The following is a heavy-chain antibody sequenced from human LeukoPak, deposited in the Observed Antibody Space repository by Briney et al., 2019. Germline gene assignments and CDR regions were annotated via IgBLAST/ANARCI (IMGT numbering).Heavy chain of an antibody. CDR1: GGSISSYY. V-gene: IGHV4-59*12. Sequence: SETLSLTCTVSGGSISSYYWSWIRQPPGKGLEWIGSIYYSGSTYYNPSLKSRVTISVDTSKNQFSLKLSSVTAADTAVYYCARARFENPYSSGWYWFDPWGQGTLVTVSS. CDR2: IYYSGST. D-gene: IGHD6-19*01. CDR3: ARARFENPYSSGWYWFDP. J-gene: IGHJ5*02.